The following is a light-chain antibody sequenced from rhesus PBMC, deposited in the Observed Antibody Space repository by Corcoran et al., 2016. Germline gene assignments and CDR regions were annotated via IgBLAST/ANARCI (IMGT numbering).Light chain of an antibody. V-gene: IGKV2-72*01. CDR2: GGS. CDR3: VQAIAFPFT. CDR1: QSLLHSNGNTY. Sequence: DIVMTQSPLSLPITPGEPASISCMSSQSLLHSNGNTYLHWYLQRSGQSPQLLIYGGSNRASGVPDRFSGSGSGTDFTLKISKLEAEDVGVYYCVQAIAFPFTFGPGTKLDIK. J-gene: IGKJ3*01.